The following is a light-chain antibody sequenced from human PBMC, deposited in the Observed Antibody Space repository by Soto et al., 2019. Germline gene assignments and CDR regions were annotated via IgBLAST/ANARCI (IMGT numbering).Light chain of an antibody. Sequence: EIVLTQSPATLSLSPGERATLSCRASQSVRSYLGWYQQKPGQAPRLLIDDTSNRATDIPARFSGSGSGTDYTLTISSLEPEDFAVYYCQHRSSWRLTFGGGTKVEIK. J-gene: IGKJ4*01. CDR3: QHRSSWRLT. V-gene: IGKV3-11*01. CDR1: QSVRSY. CDR2: DTS.